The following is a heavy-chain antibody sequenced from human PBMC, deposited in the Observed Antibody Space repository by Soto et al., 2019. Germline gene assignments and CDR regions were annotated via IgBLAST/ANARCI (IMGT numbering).Heavy chain of an antibody. Sequence: ASVKVSCKASGYTFTSYAMHWVRQAPGQRLEWMGWINAGNGNTKYSQKFQGRVTITRDTSASTAYMELSSLRSEDTAVYYCARGPTGTTPWYYYVMDVWGQGTTVTVSS. D-gene: IGHD1-1*01. V-gene: IGHV1-3*01. CDR1: GYTFTSYA. CDR3: ARGPTGTTPWYYYVMDV. J-gene: IGHJ6*02. CDR2: INAGNGNT.